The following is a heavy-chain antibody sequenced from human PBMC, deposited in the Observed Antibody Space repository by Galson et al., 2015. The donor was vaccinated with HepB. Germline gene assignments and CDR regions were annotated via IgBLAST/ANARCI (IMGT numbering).Heavy chain of an antibody. CDR3: AREGRYYDILTGYYLDAFDI. J-gene: IGHJ3*02. D-gene: IGHD3-9*01. CDR2: INSDGSST. Sequence: SLRLSCAASGFTFSSYWMHWVRQAPGKGLVWVSRINSDGSSTSYADSVKGRFTISRDNAKNTLYLQMNSLRAEDTAVYYCAREGRYYDILTGYYLDAFDIWGQGTMVTVSS. CDR1: GFTFSSYW. V-gene: IGHV3-74*01.